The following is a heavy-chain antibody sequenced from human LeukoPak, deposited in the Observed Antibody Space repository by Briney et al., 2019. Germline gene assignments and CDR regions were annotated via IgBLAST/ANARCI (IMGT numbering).Heavy chain of an antibody. Sequence: PSETLSLTCTVSGGSISSGGYYWSWIRQPPGKGLEWIGYIYHSGSTYYNPSLKSRVTISVDRSKSQFSLKLSSVTAADTAVYYCARVGGNEVPRGLYWYFDLWGRGTLVTVSS. V-gene: IGHV4-30-2*01. CDR2: IYHSGST. CDR3: ARVGGNEVPRGLYWYFDL. CDR1: GGSISSGGYY. D-gene: IGHD4-23*01. J-gene: IGHJ2*01.